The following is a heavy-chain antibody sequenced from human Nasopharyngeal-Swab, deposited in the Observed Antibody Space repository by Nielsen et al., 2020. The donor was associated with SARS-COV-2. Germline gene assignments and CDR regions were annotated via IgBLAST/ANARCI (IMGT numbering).Heavy chain of an antibody. CDR2: INHSGST. CDR3: ARGGTGTTAYYYGMDV. J-gene: IGHJ6*02. Sequence: SETLSLTCAVYGGSFSGYYWSWIRQPPGKGLEWIGEINHSGSTNYNPSLKSRVTISVDTSKNQLSLKLSSVTAADTAVYYCARGGTGTTAYYYGMDVWGQGTTVTVSS. CDR1: GGSFSGYY. D-gene: IGHD1-7*01. V-gene: IGHV4-34*01.